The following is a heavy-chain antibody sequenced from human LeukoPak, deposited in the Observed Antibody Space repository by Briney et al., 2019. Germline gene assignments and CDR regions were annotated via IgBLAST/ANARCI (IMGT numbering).Heavy chain of an antibody. J-gene: IGHJ4*02. Sequence: ASVTVSFKASGYTFTSHNMHWVRQAPGQGLEWMGFVNCRDASTTYAQKFQGRVTMTRDTSTSTVYMELSGLRSEDTAVYHCARDQRWLQADYWGQGTQVTVSS. CDR1: GYTFTSHN. CDR2: VNCRDAST. V-gene: IGHV1-46*01. D-gene: IGHD5-24*01. CDR3: ARDQRWLQADY.